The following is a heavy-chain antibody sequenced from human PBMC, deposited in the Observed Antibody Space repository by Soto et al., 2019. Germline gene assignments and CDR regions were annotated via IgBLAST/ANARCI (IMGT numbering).Heavy chain of an antibody. D-gene: IGHD3-22*01. CDR3: ASDLGPLYDSRGAYGLAV. Sequence: EVQLVESGGGLVQPGGSLRLSCAASGFTFSSYWMSWVRQAPGKGLEWVANIKQDGSEKYYVDSVKGRFTISSDNAKNALYLQMNSLSAEDTAVYYWASDLGPLYDSRGAYGLAVWGQGTTVTFSS. CDR2: IKQDGSEK. V-gene: IGHV3-7*04. J-gene: IGHJ6*02. CDR1: GFTFSSYW.